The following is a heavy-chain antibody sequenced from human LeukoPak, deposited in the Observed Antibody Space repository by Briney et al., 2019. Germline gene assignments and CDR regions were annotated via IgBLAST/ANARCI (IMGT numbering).Heavy chain of an antibody. D-gene: IGHD3-10*01. Sequence: PGGSLRLSCAASGFTFSSYWMSWVRQAPGKGLEWVANIKQDGSEKYYVDSVKGRFTISRDNAKNSLYLQMNSLRAEDTAVYYCARGEYGSGSYHIDYRGQGTLVTVSS. J-gene: IGHJ4*02. V-gene: IGHV3-7*01. CDR3: ARGEYGSGSYHIDY. CDR1: GFTFSSYW. CDR2: IKQDGSEK.